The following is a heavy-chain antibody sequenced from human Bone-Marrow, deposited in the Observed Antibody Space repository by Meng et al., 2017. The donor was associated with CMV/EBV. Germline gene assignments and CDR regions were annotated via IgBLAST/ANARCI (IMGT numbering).Heavy chain of an antibody. D-gene: IGHD2-2*01. CDR1: GYTFTSYG. V-gene: IGHV1-18*01. Sequence: ASVKVSCKASGYTFTSYGISWVRQAPGQGLEWMGWISAYNGNTNYAQKLQGRVTMTTDTYTSTAYMELRSLRSDDTAVYYCARDADIVVVPAAMPVYGMDVWGQGTTVTVSS. J-gene: IGHJ6*02. CDR3: ARDADIVVVPAAMPVYGMDV. CDR2: ISAYNGNT.